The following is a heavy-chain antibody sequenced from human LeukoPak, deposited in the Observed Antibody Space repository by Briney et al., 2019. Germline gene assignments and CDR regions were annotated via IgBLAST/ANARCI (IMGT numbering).Heavy chain of an antibody. CDR2: ISSSSSYI. D-gene: IGHD3-22*01. V-gene: IGHV3-21*01. J-gene: IGHJ4*02. Sequence: GGSLRLSCAASGFTFSSYTMNWVRQAPGKGLEWVSSISSSSSYIYYADSVKGRFTISRDNAKNSLYLQMNSLRDEDTAVYYCARIDSSGYYGDYWGQGTLVTVSS. CDR3: ARIDSSGYYGDY. CDR1: GFTFSSYT.